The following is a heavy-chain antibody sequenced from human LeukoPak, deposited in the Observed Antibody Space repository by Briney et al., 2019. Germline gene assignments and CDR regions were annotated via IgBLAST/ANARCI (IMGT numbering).Heavy chain of an antibody. J-gene: IGHJ4*02. Sequence: QAGGFLRLSCAASGFTFGTYAMHWVRQAPGKGLEYVSAISSNGRITYYADSVKGRFTISRDNSKNILYLQMGSLRAEDTAVYYCARVSGWYWFDNWGQGTLVTVSS. D-gene: IGHD6-19*01. CDR2: ISSNGRIT. V-gene: IGHV3-64*02. CDR3: ARVSGWYWFDN. CDR1: GFTFGTYA.